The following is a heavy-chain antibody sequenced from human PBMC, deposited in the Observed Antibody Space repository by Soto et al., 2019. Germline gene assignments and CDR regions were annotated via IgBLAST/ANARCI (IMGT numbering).Heavy chain of an antibody. D-gene: IGHD2-8*01. J-gene: IGHJ2*01. V-gene: IGHV4-4*07. CDR3: ARGMGRYFDI. CDR1: GDSIGNFY. Sequence: SETLSLTCAISGDSIGNFYWSWIRQPAGKGLESLGRLSASGRTNYSPSLQSRVTMSLDRSKNRFSLRLTSVSAADTAVYFCARGMGRYFDIWGRGALVTVSS. CDR2: LSASGRT.